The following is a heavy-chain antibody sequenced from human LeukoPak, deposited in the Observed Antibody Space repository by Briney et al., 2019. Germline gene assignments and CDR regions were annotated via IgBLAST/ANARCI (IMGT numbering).Heavy chain of an antibody. CDR3: ARGRRSVVVPAAIGWFDP. J-gene: IGHJ5*02. CDR1: GGSISSYY. CDR2: IYYSGST. Sequence: PSETLSLTCTVSGGSISSYYWSWIRQPPGKGLEWIGYIYYSGSTNYNPSLKSRVTISVDTSKNQFSLKLSSVTAADTAVYYCARGRRSVVVPAAIGWFDPWGQGTLVTVSS. D-gene: IGHD2-2*01. V-gene: IGHV4-59*12.